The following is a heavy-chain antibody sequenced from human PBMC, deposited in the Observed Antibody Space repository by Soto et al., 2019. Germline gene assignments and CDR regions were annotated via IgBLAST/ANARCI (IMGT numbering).Heavy chain of an antibody. CDR2: VWYDGSNG. J-gene: IGHJ6*02. CDR1: GFIFSNFG. CDR3: ARDPRPPRASAMAV. Sequence: QVQLVESGGGVVQPGRSLRLSCAASGFIFSNFGMHWVRQAPGKGLEWVAGVWYDGSNGVSADSVKGRFTISRDNSKNTLYLQMTSRRAEDRAVYYWARDPRPPRASAMAVGGQGPTVPVSS. V-gene: IGHV3-33*01. D-gene: IGHD1-1*01.